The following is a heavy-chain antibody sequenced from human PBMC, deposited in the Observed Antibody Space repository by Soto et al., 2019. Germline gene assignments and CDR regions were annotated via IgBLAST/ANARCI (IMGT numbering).Heavy chain of an antibody. CDR1: CGSVSSGSYY. CDR3: AREFPYYVSSDSYLDY. J-gene: IGHJ4*02. D-gene: IGHD3-16*01. V-gene: IGHV4-31*03. CDR2: IYYTGNT. Sequence: SETLSLTCTVSCGSVSSGSYYWSWIRQHPGRGLEWIGYIYYTGNTYYNPSLKSRLAISVDTSKNQFSLKLTSVTAADTAVYYCAREFPYYVSSDSYLDYWGQGALVTVS.